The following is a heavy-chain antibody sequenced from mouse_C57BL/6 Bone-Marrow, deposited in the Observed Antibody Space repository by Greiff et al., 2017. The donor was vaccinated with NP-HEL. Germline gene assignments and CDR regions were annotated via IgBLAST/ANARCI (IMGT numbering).Heavy chain of an antibody. CDR3: ERDRWSARDYYFDY. CDR1: GFTFSSYA. CDR2: ISDGGSYT. J-gene: IGHJ2*01. D-gene: IGHD2-3*01. V-gene: IGHV5-4*01. Sequence: DVMLVESGGGLVKPGGSLKLSCAASGFTFSSYAMSWVRQTPEKRLAWVATISDGGSYTYYPDNVKGRFTISRDTAKNNLYLQLSHLKAEDTSMYYWERDRWSARDYYFDYWGQGTTRTVSS.